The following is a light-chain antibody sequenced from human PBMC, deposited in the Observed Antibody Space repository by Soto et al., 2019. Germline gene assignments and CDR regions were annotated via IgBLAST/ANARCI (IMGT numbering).Light chain of an antibody. CDR3: QSYDSSNQV. Sequence: NFMLTQPHSVSASPGKTVTISCTRSSGSIVTNYVQWYQQRPGSSPTTVIYEDNQRPSGVPDRFSGSIDSSSNSASLTISGLKTEDEADYYCQSYDSSNQVFAGGTKLTVL. V-gene: IGLV6-57*01. CDR1: SGSIVTNY. J-gene: IGLJ2*01. CDR2: EDN.